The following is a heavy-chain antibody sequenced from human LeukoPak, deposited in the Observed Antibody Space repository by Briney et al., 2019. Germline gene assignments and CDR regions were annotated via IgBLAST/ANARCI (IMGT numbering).Heavy chain of an antibody. CDR3: ARESSVATPGVDY. J-gene: IGHJ4*02. V-gene: IGHV1-2*02. CDR2: INPNSGGT. Sequence: GASVTVSCKASGYTFTGYYMHWVRRAPGQGREWMGWINPNSGGTNYAQKFQGRVTMTRDTSISTAYMELSRLRSDDTAVYHCARESSVATPGVDYWGQGTLVTVSS. D-gene: IGHD5-12*01. CDR1: GYTFTGYY.